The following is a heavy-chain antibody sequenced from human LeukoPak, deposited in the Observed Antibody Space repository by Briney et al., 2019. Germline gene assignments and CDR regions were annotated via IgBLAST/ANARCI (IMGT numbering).Heavy chain of an antibody. CDR1: GGPIRSYY. Sequence: WETLSLTCSVSGGPIRSYYWSWIRQPPGKGLEWIGYIYYSGRTNYNPSLKSRVTMSVDTSKNQLSLRLSSVTAADTAVYYCARYYDSSTYYRSDAFDVWGQGTMVTVSS. V-gene: IGHV4-59*01. D-gene: IGHD3-22*01. J-gene: IGHJ3*01. CDR3: ARYYDSSTYYRSDAFDV. CDR2: IYYSGRT.